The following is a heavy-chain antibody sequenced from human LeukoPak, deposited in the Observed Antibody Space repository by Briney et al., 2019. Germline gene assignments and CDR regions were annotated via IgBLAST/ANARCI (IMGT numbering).Heavy chain of an antibody. CDR3: ARDPYAPDYYGSGSSYYFDY. Sequence: GSLRLSCAASGFTSSDYHMSWVRQAPGKGLEWVANIKQDGSEKYYVDSVKGRFTISRDNAKNSLYLQMNSLRAEDTAVYYCARDPYAPDYYGSGSSYYFDYWGQGTLVTVSS. CDR2: IKQDGSEK. J-gene: IGHJ4*02. D-gene: IGHD3-10*01. V-gene: IGHV3-7*01. CDR1: GFTSSDYH.